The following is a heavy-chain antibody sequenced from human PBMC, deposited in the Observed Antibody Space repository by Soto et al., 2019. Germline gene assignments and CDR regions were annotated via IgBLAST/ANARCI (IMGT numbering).Heavy chain of an antibody. V-gene: IGHV1-8*01. Sequence: ASVKVCCKASGYTFTSYDINWVRQATGQGLEWMGWMNPNSGNTGYAQKFQGRVTMTRNTSISTAYMELSSLRSEDTAVYYCARGVFTMVRGVIHYGMDVWGQGTTVTVSS. CDR1: GYTFTSYD. D-gene: IGHD3-10*01. J-gene: IGHJ6*02. CDR2: MNPNSGNT. CDR3: ARGVFTMVRGVIHYGMDV.